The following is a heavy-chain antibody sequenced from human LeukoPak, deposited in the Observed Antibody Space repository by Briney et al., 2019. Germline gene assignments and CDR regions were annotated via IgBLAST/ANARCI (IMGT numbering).Heavy chain of an antibody. CDR1: GFTFSSYG. Sequence: GGSLRLSCAASGFTFSSYGIHWVRQAPGKGLEWVAVIWHDGSYKYYADSVKGRFTISRDNSKNMLFLEVNSLRAEDTAVYYCARESTGSYSGIDYWGQGTPVTVSA. D-gene: IGHD1-26*01. CDR2: IWHDGSYK. CDR3: ARESTGSYSGIDY. J-gene: IGHJ4*02. V-gene: IGHV3-33*01.